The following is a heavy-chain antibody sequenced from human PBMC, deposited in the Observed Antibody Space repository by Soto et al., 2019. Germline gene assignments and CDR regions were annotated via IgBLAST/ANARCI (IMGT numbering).Heavy chain of an antibody. J-gene: IGHJ4*02. V-gene: IGHV3-30*18. CDR1: GFTFSSYG. D-gene: IGHD3-22*01. CDR3: AKDRGNYHSSGNFSYADY. Sequence: GGSLRLSCAASGFTFSSYGMHWVRQAPGKGLEWVASISSDGSNKYYADSVKGRFTISRDNSKNTLYLQMDSLRAEDTAVYYCAKDRGNYHSSGNFSYADYWGQGTLVTVSS. CDR2: ISSDGSNK.